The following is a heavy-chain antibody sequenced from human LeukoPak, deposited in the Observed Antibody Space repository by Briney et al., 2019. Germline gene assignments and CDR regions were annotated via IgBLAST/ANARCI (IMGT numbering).Heavy chain of an antibody. CDR1: GDSISNANW. J-gene: IGHJ4*02. V-gene: IGHV4-4*02. D-gene: IGHD6-19*01. CDR2: IHHNGST. CDR3: ARTYSSGQGAYY. Sequence: SETLSLTCAVSGDSISNANWWNLVRQPPGKGLEWIGEIHHNGSTNYNPSLKSRVTISVDKSKNQFSLKLSSVTAAETAIYYCARTYSSGQGAYYWGQGTLVTVSS.